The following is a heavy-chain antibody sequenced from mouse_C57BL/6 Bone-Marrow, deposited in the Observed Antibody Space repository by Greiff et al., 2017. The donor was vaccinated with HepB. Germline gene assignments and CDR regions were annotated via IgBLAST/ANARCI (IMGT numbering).Heavy chain of an antibody. CDR3: ARERAYDYDGDAMDY. D-gene: IGHD2-4*01. CDR2: IYPRDGST. V-gene: IGHV1-78*01. CDR1: GYTFTDHT. J-gene: IGHJ4*01. Sequence: QVQLQQSDAELVKPGASVKISCKVSGYTFTDHTIHWMKQRPEQGLEWIGYIYPRDGSTKYNEKFKGKATLTADKSSSTAYMQLNSLTSEDSAVYFCARERAYDYDGDAMDYWGQGTSVTVSS.